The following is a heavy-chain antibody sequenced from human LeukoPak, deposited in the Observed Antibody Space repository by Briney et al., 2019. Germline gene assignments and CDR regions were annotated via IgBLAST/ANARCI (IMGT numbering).Heavy chain of an antibody. CDR3: AREVADYGGYYYYHYMDV. CDR2: IYTSGSN. V-gene: IGHV4-4*07. CDR1: GGSISSGY. D-gene: IGHD4-23*01. J-gene: IGHJ6*03. Sequence: SETLSLTCTVSGGSISSGYWSWIRQPAGKGLEWIGRIYTSGSNNYNPSLKSRVTMSVDTSKNQFSLKLSSVTAADTAMYYCAREVADYGGYYYYHYMDVWGKGTTVTISS.